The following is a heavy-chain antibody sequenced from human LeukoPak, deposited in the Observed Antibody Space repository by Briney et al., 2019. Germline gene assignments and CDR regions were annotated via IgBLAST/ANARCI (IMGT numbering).Heavy chain of an antibody. CDR2: INHSGST. CDR3: ARGQLRYFGWLLLGFDY. CDR1: GGSFSGYY. Sequence: SETLSLTCAVYGGSFSGYYWSWIRQPPGKGLEWIGEINHSGSTNYNPSLKSRVTISVDTSKNQFSLKLSSVTAADTAVYYCARGQLRYFGWLLLGFDYWGQGTLVTVSS. J-gene: IGHJ4*02. D-gene: IGHD3-9*01. V-gene: IGHV4-34*01.